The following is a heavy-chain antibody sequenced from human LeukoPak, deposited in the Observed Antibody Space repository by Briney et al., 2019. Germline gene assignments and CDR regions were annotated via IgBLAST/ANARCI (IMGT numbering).Heavy chain of an antibody. CDR1: GFTFSSYS. D-gene: IGHD3-16*01. Sequence: GGSLRLSCAASGFTFSSYSMNWVRQAPGKGLEWVSSISSSSSYIYYADSVKGRFTISRDNAKNSLYLQMNSLRAEDTAVYYCARDRWGYAFDIWGQGTMVTVSS. V-gene: IGHV3-21*01. J-gene: IGHJ3*02. CDR2: ISSSSSYI. CDR3: ARDRWGYAFDI.